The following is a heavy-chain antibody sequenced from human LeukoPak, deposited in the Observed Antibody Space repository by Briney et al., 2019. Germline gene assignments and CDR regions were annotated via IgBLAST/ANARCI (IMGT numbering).Heavy chain of an antibody. CDR3: ARVEPLDYGGNPLGGIDY. V-gene: IGHV1-69*04. CDR2: IIPILGIA. Sequence: ASVKVSCKASGGTFSSYAISWVRQAPGQGLEWMGRIIPILGIANYAQKFQGRVTITADKSTSTAYMELSSLRSEDTAVYYCARVEPLDYGGNPLGGIDYWGQGTLVTVSS. J-gene: IGHJ4*02. D-gene: IGHD4-23*01. CDR1: GGTFSSYA.